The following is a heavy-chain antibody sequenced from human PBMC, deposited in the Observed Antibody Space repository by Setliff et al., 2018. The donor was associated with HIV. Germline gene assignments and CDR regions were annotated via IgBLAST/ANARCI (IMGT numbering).Heavy chain of an antibody. J-gene: IGHJ5*01. CDR2: INHSGST. D-gene: IGHD3-22*01. CDR3: ARGLLDRSGHRSDCFDS. Sequence: PSETLSLTCTVSGDSTSSSSSYWSWIRQPPGKGLEWIGEINHSGSTNYNPSLKSRVTVSVDTSKNQFSLRLRSVTAADTAVYYCARGLLDRSGHRSDCFDSWGRGTPVTVSS. CDR1: GDSTSSSSSY. V-gene: IGHV4-39*07.